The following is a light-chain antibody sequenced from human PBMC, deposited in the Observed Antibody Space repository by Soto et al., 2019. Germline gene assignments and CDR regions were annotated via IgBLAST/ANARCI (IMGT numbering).Light chain of an antibody. CDR2: AAS. Sequence: DIQMTQSPSSLSASVGDRVTITCRASQSISNYLNWYERKSGKAPKLLIYAASILQTGVPSRFSGSGSGTDFTLTISSLQPEDFATYYCQQSYSTPRTFGQGTKV. CDR1: QSISNY. J-gene: IGKJ1*01. V-gene: IGKV1-39*01. CDR3: QQSYSTPRT.